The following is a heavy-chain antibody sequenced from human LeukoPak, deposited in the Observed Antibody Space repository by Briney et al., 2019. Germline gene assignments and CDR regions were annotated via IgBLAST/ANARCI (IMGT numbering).Heavy chain of an antibody. D-gene: IGHD3-9*01. J-gene: IGHJ4*02. CDR1: GYTFTSYA. CDR3: ARVISILTGYDY. V-gene: IGHV1-2*02. Sequence: ASVKVSCKASGYTFTSYAMNWVRQAPGQGLEWMGWINPDSGGTNYAQKFQGRVTMTRDTSISTAYMELSRLRSDDTAVYYCARVISILTGYDYWGQGTLVTVSS. CDR2: INPDSGGT.